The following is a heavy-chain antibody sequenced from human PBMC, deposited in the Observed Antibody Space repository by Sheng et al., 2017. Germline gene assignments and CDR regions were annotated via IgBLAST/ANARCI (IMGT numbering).Heavy chain of an antibody. CDR3: ASPYCSSTSCSYYYYGMDV. CDR1: GGTFSSYA. D-gene: IGHD2-2*01. V-gene: IGHV1-69*13. J-gene: IGHJ6*02. Sequence: QVQLVQSGAEVKKPGSSVKVSCKASGGTFSSYAISWVRQAPGQGLEWMGGIIPIFGTANYAQKFQGRVTITADESTSTAYMELSSLRSEDTAVYYCASPYCSSTSCSYYYYGMDVWGQGTTVTVSS. CDR2: IIPIFGTA.